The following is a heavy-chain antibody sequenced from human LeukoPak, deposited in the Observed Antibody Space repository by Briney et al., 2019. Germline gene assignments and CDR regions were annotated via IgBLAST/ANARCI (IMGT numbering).Heavy chain of an antibody. Sequence: SETLSLTCAVYGGSFSSYYWSWIRQPPGKGLEWIGYIYYSGSTNYNPSLKSRVTISVDTSKNQFSLKLSSVTAADTAVYYCARVRSRGAAAGTPYYYYGMDVWGQGTTVTVSS. CDR3: ARVRSRGAAAGTPYYYYGMDV. D-gene: IGHD6-13*01. J-gene: IGHJ6*02. CDR1: GGSFSSYY. CDR2: IYYSGST. V-gene: IGHV4-59*01.